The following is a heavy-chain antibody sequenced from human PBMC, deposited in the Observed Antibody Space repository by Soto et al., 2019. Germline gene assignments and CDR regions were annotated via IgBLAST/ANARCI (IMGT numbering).Heavy chain of an antibody. CDR1: GFTFSSYA. D-gene: IGHD3-10*01. Sequence: GGSLRLSCAASGFTFSSYAMSWVRQAPGKGLEWVSAISGSGGSTYYADSVKGRFTISRDNSKNTLYLQMNSLRAEDTAVYYCAKDPRVDYYGSGRGDYFDYWGQGTLVTVSS. CDR3: AKDPRVDYYGSGRGDYFDY. V-gene: IGHV3-23*01. CDR2: ISGSGGST. J-gene: IGHJ4*02.